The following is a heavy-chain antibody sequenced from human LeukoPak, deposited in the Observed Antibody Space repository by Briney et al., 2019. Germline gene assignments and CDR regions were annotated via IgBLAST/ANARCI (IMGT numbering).Heavy chain of an antibody. V-gene: IGHV4-39*07. Sequence: KPSETLSLTCTVSGDSVSDVGYYWAWIRQPPGKGLEWIGTIYYSGLTYYNPALKSRVTISVDTSKNQFSLRVNSMTAADTAIYYCARDLRTSIAVTVNWFDPWGQGTLVTVSS. CDR1: GDSVSDVGYY. CDR2: IYYSGLT. D-gene: IGHD6-19*01. J-gene: IGHJ5*02. CDR3: ARDLRTSIAVTVNWFDP.